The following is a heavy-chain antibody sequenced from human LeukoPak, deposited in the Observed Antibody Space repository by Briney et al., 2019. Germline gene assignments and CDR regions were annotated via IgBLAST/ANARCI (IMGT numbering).Heavy chain of an antibody. CDR2: IIPIFGTA. CDR3: ARLRDGGYINDAFDI. J-gene: IGHJ3*02. D-gene: IGHD5-24*01. CDR1: GGTFSSYA. V-gene: IGHV1-69*13. Sequence: ASVKVSCKASGGTFSSYAISWVRQAPGQGLEWMGGIIPIFGTANYAQEFQGRVTITADESTSTAYMELSSLRSEDTAVYYCARLRDGGYINDAFDIWGQGTMVTVSS.